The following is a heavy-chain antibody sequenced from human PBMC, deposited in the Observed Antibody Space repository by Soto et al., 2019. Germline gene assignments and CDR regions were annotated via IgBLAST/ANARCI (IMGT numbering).Heavy chain of an antibody. CDR1: GFTFSSYA. Sequence: PGGSLRLSCAASGFTFSSYAMSWVRQAPGKGLEWVSAISGSGGSTYYADSVKGRFTISRDNSKNTLYLQMNSLRAEDTAVYYCAKSPVSITIFGVAQRHRGYYGMDVWGQGTTVTVSS. CDR2: ISGSGGST. V-gene: IGHV3-23*01. CDR3: AKSPVSITIFGVAQRHRGYYGMDV. D-gene: IGHD3-3*01. J-gene: IGHJ6*02.